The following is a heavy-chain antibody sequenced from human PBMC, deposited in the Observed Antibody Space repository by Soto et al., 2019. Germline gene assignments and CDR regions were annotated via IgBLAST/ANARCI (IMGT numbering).Heavy chain of an antibody. CDR2: INHSGST. CDR3: ARGDLVGNY. V-gene: IGHV4-34*01. Sequence: SETLSLTCAVYGGSFSGYYWSWIRQPPGKGLEWIGEINHSGSTNYNPSLKSRVTLSVDTSKNQFSLKLSFVTAADTAVYYCARGDLVGNYWGQGTLVTVSS. D-gene: IGHD2-15*01. CDR1: GGSFSGYY. J-gene: IGHJ4*02.